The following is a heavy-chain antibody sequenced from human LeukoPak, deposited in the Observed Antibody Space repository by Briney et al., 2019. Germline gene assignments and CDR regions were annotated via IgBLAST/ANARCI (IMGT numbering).Heavy chain of an antibody. CDR2: ISGSGGST. J-gene: IGHJ6*02. CDR3: ARYYYYYYGMDV. CDR1: GITFSSYA. Sequence: GSLRLSCAASGITFSSYAMSWVRQAPGKGLEWVSAISGSGGSTYYADSVKGRFTISRDTSKNTLYLQMNSLRADDTAVYYCARYYYYYYGMDVWGQGTTVTVSS. V-gene: IGHV3-23*01.